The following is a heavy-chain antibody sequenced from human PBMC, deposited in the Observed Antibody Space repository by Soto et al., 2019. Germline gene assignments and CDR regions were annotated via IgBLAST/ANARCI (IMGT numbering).Heavy chain of an antibody. CDR3: ARDRQLEGWFDP. CDR1: GYTFTSYA. J-gene: IGHJ5*02. D-gene: IGHD6-6*01. Sequence: DSVKVSCKASGYTFTSYAMHWVRQAPGQRLEWMGWINAGNGNTKYSQKFQGRVTITRDTSASTAYMELSSLRSEDTAVYYCARDRQLEGWFDPWGQGTLVTVSS. V-gene: IGHV1-3*01. CDR2: INAGNGNT.